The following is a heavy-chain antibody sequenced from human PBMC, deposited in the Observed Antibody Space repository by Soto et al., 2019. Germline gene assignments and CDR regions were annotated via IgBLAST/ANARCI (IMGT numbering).Heavy chain of an antibody. CDR3: ARGSDTAMVTRYYYYGMDV. V-gene: IGHV5-10-1*01. CDR2: IDPSDSQT. CDR1: GYSFAGYW. D-gene: IGHD5-18*01. J-gene: IGHJ6*02. Sequence: GESLKISCKGSGYSFAGYWITWVRQKPGKGLEWMGRIDPSDSQTYYSPSFQGHVTISADKSISTAYLQWSSLKASDTAMHYCARGSDTAMVTRYYYYGMDVWGQGTTVTVSS.